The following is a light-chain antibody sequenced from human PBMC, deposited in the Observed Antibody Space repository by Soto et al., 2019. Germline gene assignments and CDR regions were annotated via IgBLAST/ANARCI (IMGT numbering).Light chain of an antibody. Sequence: QSVLTQPPSASGTPGQRVTISCSGSSSNIGSNTVNWYQQLPGTAPKLLIYSNNQRPSGVPDRFSGSKSGTSASLAISGLQSEDEADYCCAAWDGSLSGYVFGTGTKVTVL. CDR3: AAWDGSLSGYV. CDR1: SSNIGSNT. J-gene: IGLJ1*01. V-gene: IGLV1-44*01. CDR2: SNN.